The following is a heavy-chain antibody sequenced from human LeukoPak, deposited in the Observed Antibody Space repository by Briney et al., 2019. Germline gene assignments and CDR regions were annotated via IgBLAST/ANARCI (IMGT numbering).Heavy chain of an antibody. CDR1: GGSISRGSYY. CDR3: ARDFGGKPVY. CDR2: IYYSGST. J-gene: IGHJ4*02. D-gene: IGHD4-23*01. Sequence: SRTLSLTCTVSGGSISRGSYYWSWIRQPAGKELEWIGSIYYSGSTNYNPSLKSRVTISVDTSKNQFSLKLSSVTAADTAVYYCARDFGGKPVYWGQGTLVTVSS. V-gene: IGHV4-61*02.